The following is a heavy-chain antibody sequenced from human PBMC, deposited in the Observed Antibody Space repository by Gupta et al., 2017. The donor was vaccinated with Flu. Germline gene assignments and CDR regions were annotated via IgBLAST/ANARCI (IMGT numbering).Heavy chain of an antibody. CDR2: INPSGGST. V-gene: IGHV1-46*01. CDR3: ARDLSVVVSSGWHSYYYYGMDV. CDR1: GYTFTSYY. D-gene: IGHD6-19*01. Sequence: QVQLVQSGAEVKKPGASVKVSCKASGYTFTSYYMHWVRQAPGQGLEWMGIINPSGGSTSYAQKFQGRVTMTRDTSTSTVYMELSSLRSEDTAVYYCARDLSVVVSSGWHSYYYYGMDVWGQGTTVTVSS. J-gene: IGHJ6*02.